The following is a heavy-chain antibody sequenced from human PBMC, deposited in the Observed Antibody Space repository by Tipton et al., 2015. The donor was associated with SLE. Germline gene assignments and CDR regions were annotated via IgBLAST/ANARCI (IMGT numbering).Heavy chain of an antibody. V-gene: IGHV3-33*06. CDR1: GFTFNTYG. J-gene: IGHJ6*02. CDR3: AKDRQLGRFLEWLLPYYGMDV. Sequence: QVQLVQSGGGSAQPGRSLRLSCAGSGFTFNTYGMHWVRQSPGKGLEWVAVIWYNGGNTYYADSVRGRFTISRDNSKNTVYLQMNSLRAEDTAVYYCAKDRQLGRFLEWLLPYYGMDVWGQGTTVTVSS. D-gene: IGHD3-3*01. CDR2: IWYNGGNT.